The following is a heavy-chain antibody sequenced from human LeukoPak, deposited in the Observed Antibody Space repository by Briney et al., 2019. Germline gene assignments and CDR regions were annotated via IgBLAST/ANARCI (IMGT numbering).Heavy chain of an antibody. V-gene: IGHV1-2*06. J-gene: IGHJ4*02. CDR1: GYTFTGYY. Sequence: ASGKVSCKASGYTFTGYYMHWVRQAPGQGLEWMGRINPNSGGTNYAQKFQGRVTMTRDTSISTAYMELSRLSSDDTAVYYCARDHCSSTSCYWVYWGQGTLVTVSS. CDR2: INPNSGGT. CDR3: ARDHCSSTSCYWVY. D-gene: IGHD2-2*01.